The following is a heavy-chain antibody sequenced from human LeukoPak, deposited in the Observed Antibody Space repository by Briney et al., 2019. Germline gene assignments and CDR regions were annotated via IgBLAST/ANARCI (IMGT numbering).Heavy chain of an antibody. Sequence: GSLRLSCAASGFTLSTYNMNWVRQAPGKGLEWVSYISSGSSIIYYADSVKGRITISRDNAKNSLYLQMNSLRAEDTAVYYCARGSQYYYDSSGPDLDYWGQGTLVTVSS. V-gene: IGHV3-48*01. CDR1: GFTLSTYN. D-gene: IGHD3-22*01. CDR3: ARGSQYYYDSSGPDLDY. J-gene: IGHJ4*02. CDR2: ISSGSSII.